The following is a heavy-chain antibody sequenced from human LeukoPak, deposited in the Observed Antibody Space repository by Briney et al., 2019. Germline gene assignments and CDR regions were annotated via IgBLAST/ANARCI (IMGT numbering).Heavy chain of an antibody. D-gene: IGHD2-2*01. J-gene: IGHJ4*02. CDR1: GLTFSDYY. CDR3: ARDQRAYIVVSPLDY. Sequence: GGSLRLSCAASGLTFSDYYMSWIRQAPGKGLEWVSYISSSGSTIYYADSVKGRFTISRDNAKNSLYLQMNSLRAKDTAVYYCARDQRAYIVVSPLDYWGQGTLVTVSS. V-gene: IGHV3-11*01. CDR2: ISSSGSTI.